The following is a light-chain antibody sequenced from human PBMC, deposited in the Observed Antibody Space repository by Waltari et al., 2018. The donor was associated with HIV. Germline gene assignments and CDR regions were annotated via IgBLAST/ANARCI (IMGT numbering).Light chain of an antibody. V-gene: IGKV3-15*01. Sequence: DIVMTQSPATLSVSPGERAPLSCRASQSVSSNLAWYQQKPGQAPRLLIYGASTRATGIPARFSGSGSGTEFTLTISSLQSEDFAVYYCQQYNNWPGTFGQGTKLGIK. CDR3: QQYNNWPGT. CDR1: QSVSSN. J-gene: IGKJ2*01. CDR2: GAS.